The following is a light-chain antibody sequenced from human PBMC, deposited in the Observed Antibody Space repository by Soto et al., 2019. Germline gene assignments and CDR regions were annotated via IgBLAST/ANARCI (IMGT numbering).Light chain of an antibody. V-gene: IGKV3-11*01. CDR1: QRVSSY. CDR3: QQRKNWPLS. Sequence: EIVLTQSPATLSLSPGERATLSCRASQRVSSYLAWYQQQPGQAPRLLIYDASSRATGIPARFSRSGSGTDFTLTMSSLEPDAFAVYFCQQRKNWPLSFGGGTKVEIK. J-gene: IGKJ4*01. CDR2: DAS.